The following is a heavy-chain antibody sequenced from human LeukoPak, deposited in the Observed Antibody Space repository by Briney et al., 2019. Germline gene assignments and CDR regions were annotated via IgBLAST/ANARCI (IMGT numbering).Heavy chain of an antibody. Sequence: GESLKISCKASGYSFTSYWIGWVRQMPVKGLEWMGIFHPGDSDTRYSPSFQGQVTISADKSISTAYLQWTSLKASDTAMYYCARRTGSTGYPFDYSGQGTLVTVSS. CDR1: GYSFTSYW. CDR3: ARRTGSTGYPFDY. V-gene: IGHV5-51*01. CDR2: FHPGDSDT. D-gene: IGHD3-22*01. J-gene: IGHJ4*02.